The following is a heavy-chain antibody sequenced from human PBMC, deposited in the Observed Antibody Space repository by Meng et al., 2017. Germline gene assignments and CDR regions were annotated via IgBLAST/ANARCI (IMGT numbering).Heavy chain of an antibody. V-gene: IGHV3-30*01. J-gene: IGHJ4*02. CDR3: AGGLMVNDY. CDR2: ISYDGSNK. D-gene: IGHD3-10*01. CDR1: GFTFSSYA. Sequence: QVHLVASGGGVVQPGRPLRLFCAASGFTFSSYAMHWVRQAPGKGLEWVAVISYDGSNKYYADSVKGRFTISRDNSKNTLYLQMNSLRAEDTAVYYCAGGLMVNDYWGQGTLVTVSS.